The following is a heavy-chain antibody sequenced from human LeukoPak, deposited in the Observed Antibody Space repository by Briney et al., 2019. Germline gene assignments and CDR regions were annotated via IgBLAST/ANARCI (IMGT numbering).Heavy chain of an antibody. CDR1: GFSFNSDW. CDR3: TRRLDD. Sequence: GGSLRLPCAASGFSFNSDWMDWVRQAPGKGLEWVANIKHDESEKNYLDSVKGRFTISRDNARNSLYLQMNGLRVEDTAVYYCTRRLDDWGQGTLVTVSS. J-gene: IGHJ4*02. CDR2: IKHDESEK. V-gene: IGHV3-7*01. D-gene: IGHD3-16*01.